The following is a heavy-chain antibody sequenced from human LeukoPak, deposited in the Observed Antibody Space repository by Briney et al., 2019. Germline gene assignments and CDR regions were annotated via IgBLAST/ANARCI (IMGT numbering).Heavy chain of an antibody. D-gene: IGHD3-22*01. CDR2: INHSGST. J-gene: IGHJ4*02. V-gene: IGHV4-34*01. CDR3: ARRGPNYYDSSGPDY. CDR1: GGSFSGYY. Sequence: SETLSLTCAVYGGSFSGYYWSWIRQPPGKGLEWIGEINHSGSTNYNPSLKSRVTISVDTSKNQFSLKLSSVTAADTAVYYCARRGPNYYDSSGPDYWGQGTLVTVSS.